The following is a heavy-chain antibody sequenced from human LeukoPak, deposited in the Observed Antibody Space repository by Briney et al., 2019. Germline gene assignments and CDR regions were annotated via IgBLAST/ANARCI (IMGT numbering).Heavy chain of an antibody. CDR1: GHSLTSYW. Sequence: GGSLKISCKGSGHSLTSYWMGSVRQMPGKGLEWMGLIYPADSDHRYSPSFQGQVNISADTSISTAYLQWSSLKASDTAMYYCARVEMATIAWFDPWGQGTLVTVSP. CDR2: IYPADSDH. CDR3: ARVEMATIAWFDP. D-gene: IGHD5-24*01. J-gene: IGHJ5*02. V-gene: IGHV5-51*01.